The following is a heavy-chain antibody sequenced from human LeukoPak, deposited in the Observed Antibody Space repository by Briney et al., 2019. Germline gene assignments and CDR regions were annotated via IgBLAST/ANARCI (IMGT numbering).Heavy chain of an antibody. J-gene: IGHJ4*02. CDR2: ISSSGGSI. D-gene: IGHD1-14*01. CDR3: ARRQGPPEGY. CDR1: GFTFSNYA. Sequence: GGSLRLSCAASGFTFSNYAMSWVRQAPGKGLEWVSSISSSGGSIFYADSLKGRFTISRDNAKNSLYLQMNSLRAEDTAVYYCARRQGPPEGYWGQGTLVTVSS. V-gene: IGHV3-21*01.